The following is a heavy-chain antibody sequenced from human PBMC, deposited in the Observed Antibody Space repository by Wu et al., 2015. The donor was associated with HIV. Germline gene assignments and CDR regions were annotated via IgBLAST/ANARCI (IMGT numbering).Heavy chain of an antibody. CDR2: IIPIFGTA. CDR3: ARGSREYYYDSSGQGAFDI. J-gene: IGHJ3*02. D-gene: IGHD3-22*01. V-gene: IGHV1-69*05. CDR1: GGTFSSYA. Sequence: QVQLVQSGAEVKKPGSSVKVSCKASGGTFSSYAISWVRQAPGQGLEWMGGIIPIFGTANYAQKFQGRVTITTDESTSTAYMELSSLRSEDTAVYYCARGSREYYYDSSGQGAFDIWGQGTMVTVSS.